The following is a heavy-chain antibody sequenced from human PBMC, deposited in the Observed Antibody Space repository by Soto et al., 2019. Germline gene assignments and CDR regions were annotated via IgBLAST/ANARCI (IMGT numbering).Heavy chain of an antibody. CDR1: GGSISSGGYS. V-gene: IGHV4-30-2*01. CDR3: AGHGATGYYYGMDV. D-gene: IGHD4-17*01. Sequence: PSETLSLTCAVSGGSISSGGYSWSWIRQPPGKGLEWIGYIYHSGSTYYNPSLKSRVTISVDRSKNQFSLKLSSVTAADTAVYYCAGHGATGYYYGMDVWGHGTTVTVSS. CDR2: IYHSGST. J-gene: IGHJ6*02.